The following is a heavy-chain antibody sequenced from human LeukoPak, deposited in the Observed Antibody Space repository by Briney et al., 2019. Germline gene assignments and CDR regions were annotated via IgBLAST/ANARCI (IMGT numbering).Heavy chain of an antibody. Sequence: PGGSLRLSCAASGFTLSTYSMNWVRQAPGKGLEWVSYISSSSSTIYYADSVKGRFTISRDNAQNSLYLQMNSLRTEDTAVYYCASEVGDYWGQGTLVTVSS. J-gene: IGHJ4*02. CDR1: GFTLSTYS. D-gene: IGHD2-2*01. CDR2: ISSSSSTI. CDR3: ASEVGDY. V-gene: IGHV3-48*01.